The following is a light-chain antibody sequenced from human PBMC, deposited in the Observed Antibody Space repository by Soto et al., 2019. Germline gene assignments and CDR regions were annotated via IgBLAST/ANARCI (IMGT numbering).Light chain of an antibody. J-gene: IGKJ5*01. CDR1: QNINSY. CDR3: HQSYDIPT. CDR2: AAS. V-gene: IGKV1-39*01. Sequence: DIQMTPSPSSLSASVGGGVTITCRARQNINSYLNWYQQKPGKAPKLLIYAASSLQSGVPSRFSGSGSGTDFTLTVSSLQPEDFVTYYCHQSYDIPTFGQGTRLEIK.